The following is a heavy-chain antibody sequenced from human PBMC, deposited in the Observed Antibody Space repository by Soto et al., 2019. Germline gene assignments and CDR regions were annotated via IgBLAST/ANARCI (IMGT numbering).Heavy chain of an antibody. Sequence: PSETLSLTCTVSGGSISSYYWSWIRQPPGKGLEWTGYIYYSGSTNYNPSLKSRVTISVDTSKNQFSLKLSSVTAADTAVYYCATLLKAEYSGYDKGHYWGQGTLVTVSS. D-gene: IGHD5-12*01. CDR1: GGSISSYY. CDR2: IYYSGST. V-gene: IGHV4-59*01. CDR3: ATLLKAEYSGYDKGHY. J-gene: IGHJ4*02.